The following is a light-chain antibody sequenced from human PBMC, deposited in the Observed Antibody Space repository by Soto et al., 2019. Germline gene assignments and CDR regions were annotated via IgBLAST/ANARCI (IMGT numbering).Light chain of an antibody. J-gene: IGLJ1*01. CDR1: RSYVGGYNY. CDR3: SSYAGSNWWV. V-gene: IGLV2-8*01. Sequence: QSVVTQPPPPSGSSGPSVTLSCPGTRSYVGGYNYVSWYQQHPGKAPKLMIYEVRKRPSGVPDRFSGSKSGNTASLTVSGLQAEDEADYYCSSYAGSNWWVFGTGTKVTVL. CDR2: EVR.